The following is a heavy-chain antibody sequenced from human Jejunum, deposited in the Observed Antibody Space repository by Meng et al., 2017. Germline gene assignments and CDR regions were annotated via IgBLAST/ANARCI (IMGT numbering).Heavy chain of an antibody. CDR2: FTGSGDNT. D-gene: IGHD2-8*01. Sequence: GGPLRFSFTASGFTFSSSSFRWFRQPPGKGLEWVSTFTGSGDNTYYVDSVKGRFTISRDNSKNTLYLQINSLRAEDTAVYYCARLVSFWGQGTLVTVSS. V-gene: IGHV3-23*01. J-gene: IGHJ4*02. CDR1: GFTFSSSS. CDR3: ARLVSF.